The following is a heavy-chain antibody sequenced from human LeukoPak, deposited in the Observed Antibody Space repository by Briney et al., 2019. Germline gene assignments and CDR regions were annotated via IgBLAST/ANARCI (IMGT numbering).Heavy chain of an antibody. CDR2: ISYDGSNK. J-gene: IGHJ4*02. CDR3: ARGYAGFGSGSSLGY. V-gene: IGHV3-30*03. Sequence: PGGSLRFSCAASGFTFSSYSMNWVRQAPGKGLEWLAVISYDGSNKYYADSVKGRFTISRDNSQNTLYLQMNSLRAEDTAVYYCARGYAGFGSGSSLGYWGQGTLVTVSS. CDR1: GFTFSSYS. D-gene: IGHD3-10*01.